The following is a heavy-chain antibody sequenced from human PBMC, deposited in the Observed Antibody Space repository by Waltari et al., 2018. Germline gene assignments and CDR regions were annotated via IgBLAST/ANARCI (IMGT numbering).Heavy chain of an antibody. CDR3: ARDGHYDILTGYAFDI. D-gene: IGHD3-9*01. J-gene: IGHJ3*02. CDR1: GGTVSSSA. Sequence: QVQLVQSGAEVTKPGSSVMVSCTASGGTVSSSAISRDGPGPGQGLEWMGGIIPIVGTANYAQKFQGRVTITTDESTSTAYMELSSLRSEDTAVYDCARDGHYDILTGYAFDIWGQGTMVTVSS. V-gene: IGHV1-69*05. CDR2: IIPIVGTA.